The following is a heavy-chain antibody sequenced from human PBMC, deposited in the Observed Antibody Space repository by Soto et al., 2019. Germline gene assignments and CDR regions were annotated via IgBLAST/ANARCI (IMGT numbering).Heavy chain of an antibody. CDR3: ARGGGVGVAGSAAFDM. J-gene: IGHJ3*02. V-gene: IGHV1-2*02. Sequence: LHLVQSGAVVKKPGASVTVSCSASGYPVTAYYMHWVRQAPGRGLEWMGGINPATGAAKYTQTCQGRATMTRDTSTRTVFMELSGLTSEATAVFYCARGGGVGVAGSAAFDMWGQGTLVTVSS. CDR2: INPATGAA. CDR1: GYPVTAYY. D-gene: IGHD3-3*01.